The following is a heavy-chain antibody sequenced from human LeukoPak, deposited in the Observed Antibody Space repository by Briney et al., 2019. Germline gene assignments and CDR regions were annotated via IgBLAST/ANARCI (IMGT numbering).Heavy chain of an antibody. CDR2: ISGSGDTT. CDR3: AKVGSYGFKSFDY. V-gene: IGHV3-23*01. D-gene: IGHD5-18*01. Sequence: GGSLRLSCAASGVTFRNYAMTWVRQAPGKGLEWVSDISGSGDTTYYADSVKGGFTISRDSSTNTLYLQMNSLRAEDTAIYFCAKVGSYGFKSFDYWGRGTLVTVSS. CDR1: GVTFRNYA. J-gene: IGHJ4*02.